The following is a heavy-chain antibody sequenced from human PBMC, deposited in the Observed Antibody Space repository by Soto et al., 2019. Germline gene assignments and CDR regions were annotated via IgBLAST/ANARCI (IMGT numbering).Heavy chain of an antibody. D-gene: IGHD2-21*02. CDR3: AIEDDGGDRDYYGQDV. J-gene: IGHJ6*02. Sequence: SETLSLTCTVSGGSISSSSYYWGWIRQPPGKGLEWIGSIYYSGSTYYNPSLKSRVTISVDTSKNLFSLKLSSVTAADTAVYFCAIEDDGGDRDYYGQDVWGPGTTVTVSS. CDR2: IYYSGST. V-gene: IGHV4-39*02. CDR1: GGSISSSSYY.